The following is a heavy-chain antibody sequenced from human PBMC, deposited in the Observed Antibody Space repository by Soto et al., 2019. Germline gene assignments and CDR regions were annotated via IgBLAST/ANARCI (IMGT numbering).Heavy chain of an antibody. CDR2: ISYDGSNK. D-gene: IGHD3-3*01. Sequence: QVQLVESGGGVVQPGRSLRLSCAASGFTFSSYAMHWVRQAPGKGLEWVAVISYDGSNKYYADSVKGRFTISRDNSKNTLYLQMNSLRAEDTAVYYCARDRGSSILGVVYYYYGMDVWGQGTTVTVSS. J-gene: IGHJ6*02. V-gene: IGHV3-30-3*01. CDR1: GFTFSSYA. CDR3: ARDRGSSILGVVYYYYGMDV.